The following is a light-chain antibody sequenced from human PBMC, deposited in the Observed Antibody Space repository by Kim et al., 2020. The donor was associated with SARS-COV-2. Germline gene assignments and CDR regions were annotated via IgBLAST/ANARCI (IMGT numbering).Light chain of an antibody. CDR2: GKY. J-gene: IGLJ2*01. V-gene: IGLV3-19*01. Sequence: SSELTQDPAVSVALGQTVRITCQGDSLRTYYASWYQQNPGQAPVLVIFGKYNRPSGIPDRFSGSSSGNTASLTITGAQAEDEADYYCTTRDRSLNHVIFGGGTKLTVL. CDR1: SLRTYY. CDR3: TTRDRSLNHVI.